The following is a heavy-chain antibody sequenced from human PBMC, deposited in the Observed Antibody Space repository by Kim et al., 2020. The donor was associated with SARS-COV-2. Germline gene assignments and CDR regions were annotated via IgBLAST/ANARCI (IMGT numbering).Heavy chain of an antibody. CDR1: GFTFSSYA. CDR2: ISYDGSNK. V-gene: IGHV3-30-3*01. J-gene: IGHJ4*02. D-gene: IGHD6-19*01. Sequence: GGSLRLSCAASGFTFSSYAMHWVRQAPGKGLEWVAVISYDGSNKYYADSVKGRFTISRDNSKNTLYLQMNSLRAEDTAVYYCASMWGAGTGYWGQGTLVTVSS. CDR3: ASMWGAGTGY.